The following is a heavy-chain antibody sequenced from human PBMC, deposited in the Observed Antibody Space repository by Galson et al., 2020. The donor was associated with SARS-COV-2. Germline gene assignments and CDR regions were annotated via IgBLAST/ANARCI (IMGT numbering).Heavy chain of an antibody. CDR2: INPSGGSK. Sequence: TSYYMHWVRQAPGQGLEWMGIINPSGGSKIYVEKLQGRVTMTRDTSTSTVYMELSSLRSEDTAVYYCPRGGSHGMDVWRQGTTVTVSS. CDR3: PRGGSHGMDV. J-gene: IGHJ6*02. CDR1: TSYY. D-gene: IGHD6-6*01. V-gene: IGHV1-46*01.